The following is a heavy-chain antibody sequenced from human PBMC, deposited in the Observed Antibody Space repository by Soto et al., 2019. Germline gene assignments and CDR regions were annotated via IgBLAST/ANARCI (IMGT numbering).Heavy chain of an antibody. D-gene: IGHD1-1*01. Sequence: QVQLQQSGPGLVKPSETLSLTCSVSSGPSSSHNCGWIRQPPGRGLEWIGYVYSTGGTSYNPSLKSRVTKSAETSTNHISLTLTSVTAANTAVYYCVRQGIGNVHGLVDVWGQGNTVRVSS. CDR2: VYSTGGT. J-gene: IGHJ6*02. CDR3: VRQGIGNVHGLVDV. V-gene: IGHV4-59*08. CDR1: SGPSSSHN.